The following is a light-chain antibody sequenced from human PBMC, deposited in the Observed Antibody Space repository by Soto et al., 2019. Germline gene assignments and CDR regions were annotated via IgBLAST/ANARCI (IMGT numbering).Light chain of an antibody. Sequence: DIQMTQSPSTLSASVGDRVTITCRASQSISSWLAWYQQKPGKAPKLLVYDASSLESGVPSRFSGSGSGTEFTLTISSLQPDDFATYYCQQYNSYSGTFGQGTKV. J-gene: IGKJ1*01. CDR1: QSISSW. CDR3: QQYNSYSGT. CDR2: DAS. V-gene: IGKV1-5*01.